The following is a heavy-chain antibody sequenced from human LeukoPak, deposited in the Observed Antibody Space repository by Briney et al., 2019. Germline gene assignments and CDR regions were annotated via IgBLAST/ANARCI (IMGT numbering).Heavy chain of an antibody. CDR1: GGSISSYY. D-gene: IGHD4-17*01. J-gene: IGHJ5*02. V-gene: IGHV4-59*01. CDR3: AREYTVTEGGQWFDP. CDR2: IYYSGST. Sequence: SETLSLTCTVSGGSISSYYWSWIRQPPGKGLEWIGYIYYSGSTNYNPSLKSRVTISVDTSKNQFSLKLSSVTAADTAVYYCAREYTVTEGGQWFDPWGRGTLVTVSS.